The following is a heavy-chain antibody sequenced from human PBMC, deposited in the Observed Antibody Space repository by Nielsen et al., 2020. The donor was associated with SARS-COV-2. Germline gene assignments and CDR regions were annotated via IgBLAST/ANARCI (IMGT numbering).Heavy chain of an antibody. CDR2: IYYSGST. D-gene: IGHD3/OR15-3a*01. CDR1: GGSISPYY. V-gene: IGHV4-59*12. Sequence: SETLSLTCTVSGGSISPYYWNWIRQSPGKGLEWIGHIYYSGSTNYNPSLKSRVTISVDTSKNQFSLKLSSVTAADTAVYYCARAGRTGLFMDVWGKGTTVTVSS. CDR3: ARAGRTGLFMDV. J-gene: IGHJ6*03.